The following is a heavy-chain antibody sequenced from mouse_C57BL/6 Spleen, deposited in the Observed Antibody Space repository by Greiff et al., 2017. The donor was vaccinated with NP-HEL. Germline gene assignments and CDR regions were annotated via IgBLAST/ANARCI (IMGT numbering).Heavy chain of an antibody. D-gene: IGHD1-1*01. J-gene: IGHJ2*01. Sequence: QVQLKQPGAELVKPGASVKLSCKASGYTFTSYWMHWVKQRPGQGLEWIGMIHPNSGSTNYNEKFKSKATLTVDKSSSTAYMQLSSLTSEDSAVYYCARSSLYYGSSYYFYYWGQGTTLTVSS. V-gene: IGHV1-64*01. CDR2: IHPNSGST. CDR1: GYTFTSYW. CDR3: ARSSLYYGSSYYFYY.